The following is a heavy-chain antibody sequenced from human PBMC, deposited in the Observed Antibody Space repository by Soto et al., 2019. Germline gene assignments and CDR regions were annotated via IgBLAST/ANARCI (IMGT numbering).Heavy chain of an antibody. Sequence: PGGSLRLSCAASGFTFDDYAMHWVRQAPGKGLEWVSGISWNSGSIGYADSVKGRFTISRDNAKNSLYLQMNSLRAEDTALYYCAKDLGSGWSRYYFDYWGQGTLVTVSS. V-gene: IGHV3-9*01. CDR2: ISWNSGSI. CDR3: AKDLGSGWSRYYFDY. CDR1: GFTFDDYA. J-gene: IGHJ4*02. D-gene: IGHD6-19*01.